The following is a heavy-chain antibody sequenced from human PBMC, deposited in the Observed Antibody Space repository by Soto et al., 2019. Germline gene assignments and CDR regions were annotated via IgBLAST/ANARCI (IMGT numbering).Heavy chain of an antibody. J-gene: IGHJ4*02. D-gene: IGHD2-2*02. CDR1: GFTFSSYS. CDR2: ISSSSSYI. Sequence: GGSLRLSCAASGFTFSSYSMNWVRQAPGKGLEWVSSISSSSSYIYYADSVKGRFTISRDNAKNSLYLQMNSLRAEDTAVYYCARGLAAVPAAINYWGQGTLVTVSS. V-gene: IGHV3-21*01. CDR3: ARGLAAVPAAINY.